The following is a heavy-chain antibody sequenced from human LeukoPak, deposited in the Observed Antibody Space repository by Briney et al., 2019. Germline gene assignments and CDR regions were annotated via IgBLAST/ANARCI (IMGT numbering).Heavy chain of an antibody. CDR3: ARGEWELRGNAFDI. D-gene: IGHD1-26*01. J-gene: IGHJ3*02. CDR1: GGSFSGYY. Sequence: PSETLSLTCAVYGGSFSGYYWSWIRQPPGKGLEWIGEINHSGSTNYNPSLKSRVTMSVDTSKNQFSLKLSSVTAADTAVYYCARGEWELRGNAFDIWGQGTMVTVSS. V-gene: IGHV4-34*01. CDR2: INHSGST.